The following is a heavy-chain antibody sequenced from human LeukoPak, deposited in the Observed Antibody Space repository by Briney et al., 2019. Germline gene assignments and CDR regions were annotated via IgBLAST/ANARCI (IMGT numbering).Heavy chain of an antibody. V-gene: IGHV3-23*01. D-gene: IGHD2-8*01. Sequence: AGGSLRLSCAASGFTFSSYAMSWVRQAPGKGLEWVSAISDSGGSTYDADSVKGRFTISRDNSKNTLYLQMNSLRAEDTAVYYCAKDTSIGRYCTNGVCPPFDYWGQGTLVTVSS. J-gene: IGHJ4*02. CDR1: GFTFSSYA. CDR3: AKDTSIGRYCTNGVCPPFDY. CDR2: ISDSGGST.